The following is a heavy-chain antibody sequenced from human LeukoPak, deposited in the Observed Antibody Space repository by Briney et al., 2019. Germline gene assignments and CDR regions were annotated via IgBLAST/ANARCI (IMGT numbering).Heavy chain of an antibody. CDR3: AKDTARRRYFDWLFLGMDV. Sequence: SGGSLRLSCVASGFTFSSYGMHWVRQAPGKGLEWVAVISYDGSNKYYADSVKGRFTISRDNSKNTLYLQMNSLRAEDTAVYYCAKDTARRRYFDWLFLGMDVWGQGTTVTVSS. CDR1: GFTFSSYG. D-gene: IGHD3-9*01. CDR2: ISYDGSNK. V-gene: IGHV3-30*18. J-gene: IGHJ6*02.